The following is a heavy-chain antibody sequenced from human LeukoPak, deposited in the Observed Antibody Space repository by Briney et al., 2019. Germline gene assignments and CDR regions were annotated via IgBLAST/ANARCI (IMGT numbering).Heavy chain of an antibody. CDR1: GGSISSSSYY. D-gene: IGHD3-10*01. V-gene: IGHV4-39*07. J-gene: IGHJ4*02. CDR3: AKDPLWFGETFFDY. Sequence: SETLSLTCTVSGGSISSSSYYWGWIRQPPGKGLEWIGSIYYSGSTYYNPSLKSRVTISVDTSKNQFSLKLSSVTAADTAVYYCAKDPLWFGETFFDYWGQGTLVTVFS. CDR2: IYYSGST.